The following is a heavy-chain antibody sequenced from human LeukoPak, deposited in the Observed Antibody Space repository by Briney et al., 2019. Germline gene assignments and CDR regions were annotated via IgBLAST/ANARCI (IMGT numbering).Heavy chain of an antibody. D-gene: IGHD2-2*01. J-gene: IGHJ3*02. V-gene: IGHV3-21*01. CDR2: ISSSSYI. CDR3: ARDIVVVPAAMGDAFDI. CDR1: GFTFSSYS. Sequence: GGSLRLSCAASGFTFSSYSMTWVRQAPGKGLEWVSSISSSSYIYYADSVKGRFTISRDNAKNSLYLQMNSLRAEDTAVYYCARDIVVVPAAMGDAFDIWGQGTMVTVSS.